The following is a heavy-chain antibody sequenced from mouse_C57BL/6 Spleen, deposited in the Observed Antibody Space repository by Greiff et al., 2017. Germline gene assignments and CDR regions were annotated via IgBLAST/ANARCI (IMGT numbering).Heavy chain of an antibody. CDR1: GFTFSSYG. CDR3: ARDHYYGSSYGWYFDV. CDR2: ISSGGSYT. D-gene: IGHD1-1*01. V-gene: IGHV5-6*01. J-gene: IGHJ1*03. Sequence: EVQRVESGGDLVKPGGSLKLSCAASGFTFSSYGMSWVRQTPDKRLAWVATISSGGSYTYYPDSVKGRFTISRDNAKNTLYLQMSSLKSEDTAMYYCARDHYYGSSYGWYFDVWGTGTTVTVSS.